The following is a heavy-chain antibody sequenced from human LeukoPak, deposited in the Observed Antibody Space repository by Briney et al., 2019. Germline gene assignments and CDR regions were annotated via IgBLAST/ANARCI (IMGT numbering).Heavy chain of an antibody. CDR1: GFTFRYYS. CDR3: ARLDRADYSTSPIPYYNYFMDA. CDR2: ISIDNTYI. V-gene: IGHV3-21*06. J-gene: IGHJ6*03. Sequence: GGSLRLSCTASGFTFRYYSVTWVRQAPGKGLEWVSSISIDNTYIYYADSVRGRFTISRDNAKNLFYLQMNSLRAEDTAVYYCARLDRADYSTSPIPYYNYFMDAWDKGTTVTVSS. D-gene: IGHD6-13*01.